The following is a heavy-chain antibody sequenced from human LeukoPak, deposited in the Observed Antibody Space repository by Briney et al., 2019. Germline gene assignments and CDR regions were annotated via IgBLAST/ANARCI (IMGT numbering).Heavy chain of an antibody. Sequence: GGSLRLSCAASGFSFSNYALVWVRQSPEKGLEWVSAIGGSGGAIRYADAVKGRFTISRDNAKNALFLQMNSLRAEDTAVYYCGRDPNGDYIGAFEFWGQGTTVSVSS. CDR2: IGGSGGAI. D-gene: IGHD4-17*01. CDR3: GRDPNGDYIGAFEF. CDR1: GFSFSNYA. J-gene: IGHJ3*01. V-gene: IGHV3-23*01.